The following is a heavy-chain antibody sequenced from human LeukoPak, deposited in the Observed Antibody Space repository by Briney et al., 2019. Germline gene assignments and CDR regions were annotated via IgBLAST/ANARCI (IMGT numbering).Heavy chain of an antibody. V-gene: IGHV6-1*01. CDR1: GDSVSSNSVT. CDR2: TYYRSTWYN. D-gene: IGHD2-2*01. J-gene: IGHJ5*02. CDR3: ARRLAQYDCFDP. Sequence: SQTLSLTCAISGDSVSSNSVTWNWIRQSPSRGLEWLGRTYYRSTWYNDYAVSVRGRITVNPDTSKNQFSLHLNSVTPEDTAVYYFARRLAQYDCFDPWGQGILVTVSS.